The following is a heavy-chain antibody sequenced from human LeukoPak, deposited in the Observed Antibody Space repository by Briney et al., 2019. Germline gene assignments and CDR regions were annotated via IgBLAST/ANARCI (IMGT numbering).Heavy chain of an antibody. J-gene: IGHJ6*03. D-gene: IGHD5-24*01. CDR3: AREEMSYYYYYMDV. CDR2: INHSGST. CDR1: GGSFSGHY. V-gene: IGHV4-34*01. Sequence: SEILSLTCAVYGGSFSGHYWTWIRQPPGKGLEWIGEINHSGSTNYNPSLKSRVTISVDTSKNQFSLQLNSVTPEDTAVYYCAREEMSYYYYYMDVWGKGTTVTVSS.